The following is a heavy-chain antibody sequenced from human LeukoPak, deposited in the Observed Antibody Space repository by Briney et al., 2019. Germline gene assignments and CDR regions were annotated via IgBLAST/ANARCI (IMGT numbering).Heavy chain of an antibody. J-gene: IGHJ4*02. Sequence: SETLSLTCAVYGGFSFSNYYWSWIRQTPGGALEWIGEINHSGYTNYNPSLKSRVTLSIDTSKNQFSLRLNSVTAADTAVYYCSRQVVGNDYWGQGTLVTVSS. D-gene: IGHD3-22*01. CDR2: INHSGYT. CDR1: GGFSFSNYY. CDR3: SRQVVGNDY. V-gene: IGHV4-34*01.